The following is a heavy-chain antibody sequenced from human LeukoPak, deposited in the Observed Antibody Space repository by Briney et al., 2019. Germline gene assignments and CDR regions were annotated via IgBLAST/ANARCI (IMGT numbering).Heavy chain of an antibody. CDR2: IYYNLST. Sequence: SETLSLTCIVSGDTIDTRHFSWTWIRQPPGKGLEWIGSIYYNLSTSYNPSLLSRGTLSVDTSKNQFSLRLTSVTAADTAMYYCAKGGDAYKVGNYWGPGTMVTVSS. CDR1: GDTIDTRHFS. J-gene: IGHJ1*01. D-gene: IGHD5-24*01. V-gene: IGHV4-39*07. CDR3: AKGGDAYKVGNY.